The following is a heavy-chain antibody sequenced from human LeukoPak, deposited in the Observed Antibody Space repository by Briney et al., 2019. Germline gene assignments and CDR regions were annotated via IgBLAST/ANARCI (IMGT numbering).Heavy chain of an antibody. V-gene: IGHV3-23*01. D-gene: IGHD6-6*01. CDR3: AKVIPRRPRYFDH. CDR1: GLTFSSYA. CDR2: ISGSGGST. Sequence: GGSLRLSCAASGLTFSSYAMSWVRQAPGKGLEGVSAISGSGGSTYYAVSWKGRFTISRDNSKTTLYLQMNSLRAEDTAVYYCAKVIPRRPRYFDHWGQGTLVTVSS. J-gene: IGHJ4*02.